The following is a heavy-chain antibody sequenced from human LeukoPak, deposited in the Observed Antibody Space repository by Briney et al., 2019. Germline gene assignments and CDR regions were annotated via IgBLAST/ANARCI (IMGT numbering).Heavy chain of an antibody. V-gene: IGHV4-4*07. Sequence: SETLSLTCTVSGGSISSYYWSWIRQPAGKGLEWIGRIYTSGSTNYNPSLKSRVTMSVDTSKNQFSLKLSSVTAADTAVYYCARDWYGYYDSSGVARFFDYWGQGTLVTVSS. CDR3: ARDWYGYYDSSGVARFFDY. D-gene: IGHD3-22*01. J-gene: IGHJ4*02. CDR1: GGSISSYY. CDR2: IYTSGST.